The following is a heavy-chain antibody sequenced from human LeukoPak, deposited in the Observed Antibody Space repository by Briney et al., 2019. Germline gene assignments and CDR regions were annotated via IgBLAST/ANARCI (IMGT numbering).Heavy chain of an antibody. Sequence: NPSETLSLTCAVYGGSFSGYYWSWIRQPPGKGLEWIGEINHSGSTNYNPSLKSRVTISVDTSKNQFSLKLSSVTAADTAVYYCAGYSYGNYYYYYMDVWGKGTTVTVSS. V-gene: IGHV4-34*01. CDR1: GGSFSGYY. D-gene: IGHD5-18*01. J-gene: IGHJ6*03. CDR3: AGYSYGNYYYYYMDV. CDR2: INHSGST.